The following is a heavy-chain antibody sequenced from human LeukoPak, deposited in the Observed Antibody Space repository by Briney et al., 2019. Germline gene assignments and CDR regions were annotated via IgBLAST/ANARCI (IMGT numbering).Heavy chain of an antibody. J-gene: IGHJ4*02. V-gene: IGHV4-4*09. CDR1: GGSISSYY. D-gene: IGHD6-6*01. CDR2: IYTSGST. Sequence: PSETLSLTCTVSGGSISSYYWSWIRQPPGKGLEWIGYIYTSGSTNYNPSLKSRVTISVDTSKNQFSLKLSSVTAADTAVYYCARHALTYSSSLNPLDYSGQGTLVTVSS. CDR3: ARHALTYSSSLNPLDY.